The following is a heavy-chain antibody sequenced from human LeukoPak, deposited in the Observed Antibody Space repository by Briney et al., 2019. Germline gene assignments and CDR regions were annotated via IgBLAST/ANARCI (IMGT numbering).Heavy chain of an antibody. CDR2: VNTNTGNP. V-gene: IGHV7-4-1*02. CDR3: ARDDRYCSSTSCYYYYYYYGMDV. Sequence: ASVKVSCKASGYTFTSYAMNWVRQAPGQGLEWTGWVNTNTGNPTYAQGFTGRFVFSLDTSVSTAYLQISSLKAEDTAVYYCARDDRYCSSTSCYYYYYYYGMDVWGQGTTVTVSS. CDR1: GYTFTSYA. J-gene: IGHJ6*02. D-gene: IGHD2-2*01.